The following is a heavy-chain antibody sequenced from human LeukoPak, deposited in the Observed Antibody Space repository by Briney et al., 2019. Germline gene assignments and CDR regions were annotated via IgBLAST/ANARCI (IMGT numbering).Heavy chain of an antibody. CDR3: ARVGPWVNPDYYYYYMDV. D-gene: IGHD1-14*01. V-gene: IGHV3-21*01. Sequence: KPSETLSLTCTVSDDSISGYYWTWIRQTPGKGLEWVSSISSSSSYIYYADSVKGRFTISRDNAKNSLYLQMNSLRAEDTAVYYCARVGPWVNPDYYYYYMDVCGKGTTVTVSS. CDR2: ISSSSSYI. CDR1: DDSISGYY. J-gene: IGHJ6*03.